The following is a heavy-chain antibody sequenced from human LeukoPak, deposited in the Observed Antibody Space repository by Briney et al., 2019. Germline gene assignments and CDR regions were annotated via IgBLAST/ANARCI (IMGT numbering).Heavy chain of an antibody. J-gene: IGHJ4*02. CDR2: ISYDGSNK. CDR1: GFTFSSYG. V-gene: IGHV3-30*18. D-gene: IGHD6-19*01. Sequence: GGSLRLSCAASGFTFSSYGTHWVRQAPGKGLEWVAVISYDGSNKYYADSVKGRFTISRDNSKNTLYLQMNSLRAEDTAVYYCAKSDGYSSGWELGHFDYWGQGTLVTVSS. CDR3: AKSDGYSSGWELGHFDY.